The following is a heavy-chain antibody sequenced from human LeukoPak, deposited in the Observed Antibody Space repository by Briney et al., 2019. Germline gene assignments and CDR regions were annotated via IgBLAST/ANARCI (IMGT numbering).Heavy chain of an antibody. CDR1: GFTFSSHA. J-gene: IGHJ4*02. V-gene: IGHV3-23*01. D-gene: IGHD2-2*01. CDR3: AKEIGRELVPAARTAFDY. Sequence: GGSLRLSCAASGFTFSSHAMSWVRQAPGKGLEWVSVINVSGGSTYYADSVKGRFTISRDNSKNTLYLQMNSLRAEDTAVYYCAKEIGRELVPAARTAFDYWGQGTLVTVSS. CDR2: INVSGGST.